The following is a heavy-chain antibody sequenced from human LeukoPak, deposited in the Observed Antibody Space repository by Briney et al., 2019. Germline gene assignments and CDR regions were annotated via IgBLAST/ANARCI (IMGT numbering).Heavy chain of an antibody. CDR2: INPNSGGT. CDR3: ARCSGGSCYLFFGGTLDI. J-gene: IGHJ3*02. CDR1: GYTFTGYY. Sequence: ASVKVSCKASGYTFTGYYMHWVRQAPGQGLEWMGWINPNSGGTNYAQKFQGRVTMTRDTSISTAYMELSRLRSDDAAVYYCARCSGGSCYLFFGGTLDIWGQGTMVTVSS. V-gene: IGHV1-2*02. D-gene: IGHD2-15*01.